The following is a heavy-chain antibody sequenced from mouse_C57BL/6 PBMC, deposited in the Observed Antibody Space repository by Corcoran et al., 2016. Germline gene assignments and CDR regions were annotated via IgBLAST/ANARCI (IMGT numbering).Heavy chain of an antibody. CDR3: ARSDDSWFAY. D-gene: IGHD2-13*01. CDR1: GYTFTDYY. V-gene: IGHV1-26*01. J-gene: IGHJ3*01. Sequence: EVQLQQSGPELVKPGASVKISCKASGYTFTDYYMNWVKQSHGKSLEWIGDINPNNGGTSYNQKFKGKATLTVDKSSRTASMELRSLTSEDSAVYYCARSDDSWFAYWGQGTLVTVSA. CDR2: INPNNGGT.